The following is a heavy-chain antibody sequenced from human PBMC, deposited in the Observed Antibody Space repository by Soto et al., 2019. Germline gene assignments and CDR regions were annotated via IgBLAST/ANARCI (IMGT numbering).Heavy chain of an antibody. CDR1: GFTFSSYS. Sequence: GGSLRLSCAASGFTFSSYSMNWVRQAPGKGLEWVSYISSSSSTIYYADSVKGRFTISRDNAKNSLYLQMNSLRAEDTAVYYCARGPMVAIFGVAQSGFDYWGQGTLVTVSS. CDR2: ISSSSSTI. CDR3: ARGPMVAIFGVAQSGFDY. V-gene: IGHV3-48*01. J-gene: IGHJ4*02. D-gene: IGHD3-3*01.